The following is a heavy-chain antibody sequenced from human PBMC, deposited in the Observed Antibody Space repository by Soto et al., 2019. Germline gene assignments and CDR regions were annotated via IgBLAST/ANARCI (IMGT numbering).Heavy chain of an antibody. CDR3: ASSGSEYCGGDCYLDY. J-gene: IGHJ4*02. Sequence: QVQLVQSGAEVKKPGASVKVSCKASGYTFTGYYMHWVRQAPGQGLEWMGWINPNSGGTNYAQKFQGWVTMTRDTSISTAYMELSRLRSDDTAVYYCASSGSEYCGGDCYLDYWGQGTLVTVSS. CDR2: INPNSGGT. V-gene: IGHV1-2*04. CDR1: GYTFTGYY. D-gene: IGHD2-21*02.